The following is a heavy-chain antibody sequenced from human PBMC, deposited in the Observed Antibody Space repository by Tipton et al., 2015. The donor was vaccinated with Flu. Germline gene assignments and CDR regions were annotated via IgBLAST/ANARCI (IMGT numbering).Heavy chain of an antibody. V-gene: IGHV4-59*01. J-gene: IGHJ4*02. CDR1: GGYINRYY. Sequence: TLSLTCKVSGGYINRYYWNWIRQPPGKGLEWVGGIYDRGSATYSPSVGGRVTISTDTSKNEVFLQLRSATAADTAIYYCARDYDSWGQGTLVTVSS. CDR3: ARDYDS. CDR2: IYDRGSA.